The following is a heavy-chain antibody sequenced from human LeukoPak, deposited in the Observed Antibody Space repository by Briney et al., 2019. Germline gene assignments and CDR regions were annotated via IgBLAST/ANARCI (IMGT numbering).Heavy chain of an antibody. CDR2: ISGSGTST. CDR3: AKDAGGSRLYRDSTTYYDH. D-gene: IGHD4-17*01. CDR1: GFSFSIYA. V-gene: IGHV3-23*01. Sequence: GGSLRLSCAASGFSFSIYAMSWVRQAPGKGLEWVSGISGSGTSTFYADAVKGRFTISRDNSKHTLYLQMNSLRDEDTALYYCAKDAGGSRLYRDSTTYYDHWRQGTLVTASP. J-gene: IGHJ4*02.